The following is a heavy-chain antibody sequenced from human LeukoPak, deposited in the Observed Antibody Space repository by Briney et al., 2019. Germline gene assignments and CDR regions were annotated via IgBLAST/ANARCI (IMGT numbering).Heavy chain of an antibody. D-gene: IGHD2-21*02. V-gene: IGHV3-23*01. Sequence: PGGSLRLSCAASGFTFSSYGMSWVRQAPGKGLEWVSAISGSGGSTYYADSVKGRFTISRDNSKNTLYLQMNSLRAEDTAVYYCAKDIGAYCGGDCYSGFDYWGQGTLVTVSS. CDR1: GFTFSSYG. CDR2: ISGSGGST. CDR3: AKDIGAYCGGDCYSGFDY. J-gene: IGHJ4*02.